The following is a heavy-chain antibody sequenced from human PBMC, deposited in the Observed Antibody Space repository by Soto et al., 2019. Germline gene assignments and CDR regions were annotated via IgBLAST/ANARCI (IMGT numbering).Heavy chain of an antibody. V-gene: IGHV4-4*02. CDR2: IFHSGDT. CDR3: AYSTGWYRHDV. CDR1: GDSISNSRW. D-gene: IGHD6-19*01. Sequence: QVQLQESGPGLVKPSGTLSLTCAVSGDSISNSRWWTWVRQPPGKGLEWIGDIFHSGDTNYNPSLKSQVFISVDTSQNQFSLKVSSVTAADTAVYYCAYSTGWYRHDVWGQGTLVTVSS. J-gene: IGHJ3*01.